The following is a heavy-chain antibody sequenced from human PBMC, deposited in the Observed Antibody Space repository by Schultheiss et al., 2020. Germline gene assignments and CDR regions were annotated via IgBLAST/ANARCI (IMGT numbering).Heavy chain of an antibody. CDR2: IIPIFGTA. V-gene: IGHV1-69*13. CDR1: GGTFSSYA. J-gene: IGHJ4*02. D-gene: IGHD3-10*01. Sequence: SVKVSCKASGGTFSSYAISWVRQAPGQGLEWMGGIIPIFGTANYAQKFQGRVTITADGSTSTAYMELSSLRSEDTAVHYCARDGVYYGSGSSDRLDYWGQGTLVTVSS. CDR3: ARDGVYYGSGSSDRLDY.